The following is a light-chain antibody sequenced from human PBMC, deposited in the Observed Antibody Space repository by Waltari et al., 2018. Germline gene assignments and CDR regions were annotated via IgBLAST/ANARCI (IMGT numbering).Light chain of an antibody. CDR3: QSYDSSLSGSV. CDR1: SSNIGAGYD. V-gene: IGLV1-40*01. CDR2: DNS. Sequence: QSVLTQPPSVSGAPGQRVTISCTGSSSNIGAGYDVHWYQQLPGTAPKLLIYDNSTPPSGVPDRFSGSKSGTSASLAITVLQSEDDADYYCQSYDSSLSGSVFGGGTKLTVL. J-gene: IGLJ3*02.